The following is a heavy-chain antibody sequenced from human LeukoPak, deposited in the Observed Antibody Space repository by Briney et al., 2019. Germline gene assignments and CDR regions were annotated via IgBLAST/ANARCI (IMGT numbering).Heavy chain of an antibody. CDR1: GGTFSSYA. Sequence: SVKVSCKASGGTFSSYAISWVRQAPGQGLEWMGGIIPIFGTANYAQKFQGRVTITTDESTSTAYMELSSLGSEDTAVYYCAREVVVSSGFQHWGQGTLVTVSS. D-gene: IGHD2-15*01. J-gene: IGHJ1*01. CDR3: AREVVVSSGFQH. CDR2: IIPIFGTA. V-gene: IGHV1-69*05.